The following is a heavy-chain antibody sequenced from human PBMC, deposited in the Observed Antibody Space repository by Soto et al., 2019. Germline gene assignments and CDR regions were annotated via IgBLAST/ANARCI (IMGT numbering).Heavy chain of an antibody. J-gene: IGHJ6*02. D-gene: IGHD2-15*01. CDR3: TTDQAGGYFYYFGVVV. CDR1: GFTFSNAW. CDR2: IRSKGDGETT. V-gene: IGHV3-15*01. Sequence: GGSLRLSCAASGFTFSNAWMSWVRQAPGKGLEWVGRIRSKGDGETTDYAAPVRGRFTISRDDSKNTFFLQMNSLKAEDTALYYCTTDQAGGYFYYFGVVVWGQGTTVTVSS.